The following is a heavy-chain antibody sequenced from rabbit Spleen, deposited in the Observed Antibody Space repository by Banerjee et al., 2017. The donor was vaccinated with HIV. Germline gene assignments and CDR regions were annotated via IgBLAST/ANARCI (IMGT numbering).Heavy chain of an antibody. V-gene: IGHV1S47*01. CDR3: AGDKKGNGGDHYDL. Sequence: QEQLEESGGDLVKPEGSLTLTCTASGFSFSSGYWICWVRQAPGKGPEWIACIYNGDGTTFYASWVNGRFTISRSTSLNTVTLQMTSLTAADTATYFCAGDKKGNGGDHYDLWGQGTLVTVS. CDR2: IYNGDGTT. D-gene: IGHD2-1*01. J-gene: IGHJ3*01. CDR1: GFSFSSGYW.